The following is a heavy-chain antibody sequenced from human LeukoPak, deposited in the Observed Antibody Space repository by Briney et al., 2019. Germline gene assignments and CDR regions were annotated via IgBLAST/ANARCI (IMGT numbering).Heavy chain of an antibody. Sequence: GGSLRLSCAASGFTFSNAWMSWVRQAPGKGLEWVGRIKSKSDTGTTDYATPVKGRFTISRDNAKNSLYLQMNSLRAEDTAVYYCARDKVGATTMVLLFWGQGTLVTVSS. V-gene: IGHV3-15*01. CDR1: GFTFSNAW. CDR3: ARDKVGATTMVLLF. J-gene: IGHJ4*02. CDR2: IKSKSDTGTT. D-gene: IGHD1-26*01.